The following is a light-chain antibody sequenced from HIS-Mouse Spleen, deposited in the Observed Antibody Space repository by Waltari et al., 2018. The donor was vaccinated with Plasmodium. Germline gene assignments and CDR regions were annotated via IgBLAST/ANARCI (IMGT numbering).Light chain of an antibody. CDR3: CSYAGSSTL. J-gene: IGLJ2*01. V-gene: IGLV2-23*01. CDR2: EGS. Sequence: QPALTQPASVSGSPGQSITISCTGTSSDVGRYNLVSWYQPHPGKAPKLMIYEGSKRPSGVSNRFSGSKSGNTASLTISGLQAEDEADYYCCSYAGSSTLFGGGTKLTVL. CDR1: SSDVGRYNL.